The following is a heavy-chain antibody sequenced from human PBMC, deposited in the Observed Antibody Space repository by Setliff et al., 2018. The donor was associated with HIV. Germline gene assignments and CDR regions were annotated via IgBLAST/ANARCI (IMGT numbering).Heavy chain of an antibody. CDR3: ARPLGRSSSQGWFDP. Sequence: PGESLKISCKGSGYSFTGYWIGWVRQMPGKGLEWMGIIYPSDSDTRYSPSFEGQVTMSADRSITTAYLQWSRLKASDTAMYYCARPLGRSSSQGWFDPWGQGTLVTVSS. CDR1: GYSFTGYW. V-gene: IGHV5-51*01. D-gene: IGHD6-6*01. J-gene: IGHJ5*02. CDR2: IYPSDSDT.